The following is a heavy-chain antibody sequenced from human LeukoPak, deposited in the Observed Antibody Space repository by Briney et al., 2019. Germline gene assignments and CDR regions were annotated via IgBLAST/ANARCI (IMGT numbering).Heavy chain of an antibody. CDR3: ARCLIVTVAARGYRCYMDV. V-gene: IGHV4-34*01. CDR2: ISHSGNT. J-gene: IGHJ6*03. CDR1: GGSFNGYY. D-gene: IGHD2-21*02. Sequence: SETLSLSCGVYGGSFNGYYWSWIRQPPGKGLEWIGEISHSGNTNYNPSLKSRVTMSVGMSTKQLSLRLSSVTAADTAVYYCARCLIVTVAARGYRCYMDVWGNGTTVAVSS.